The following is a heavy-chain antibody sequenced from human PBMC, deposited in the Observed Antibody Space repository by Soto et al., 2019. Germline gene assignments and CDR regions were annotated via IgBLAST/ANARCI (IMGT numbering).Heavy chain of an antibody. J-gene: IGHJ6*02. V-gene: IGHV1-18*01. Sequence: GASVKVSCKASGYTFTSYGISWVRQAPGQGLEWMGWISAYNGNTNYAQKLQGRVTMTTDTSTSTAYMELRSLRSDDTAVYYCARDLADYYDSSGQNYYYYYGMDVWGQGTTVTVSS. D-gene: IGHD3-22*01. CDR3: ARDLADYYDSSGQNYYYYYGMDV. CDR2: ISAYNGNT. CDR1: GYTFTSYG.